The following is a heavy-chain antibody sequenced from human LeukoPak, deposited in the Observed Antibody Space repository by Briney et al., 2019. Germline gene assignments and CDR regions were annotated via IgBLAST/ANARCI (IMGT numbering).Heavy chain of an antibody. D-gene: IGHD1-7*01. V-gene: IGHV5-51*01. Sequence: GESLKISCKGSGYSVTTYWIGGVRQLPGKGLEWMGIIYPGDSDARYSPSFQGLVTISADKSISTAYLQWSTLKASDTAVYYCATPTLGTIGEYLFDYWGQGTLVTVSS. CDR2: IYPGDSDA. CDR1: GYSVTTYW. J-gene: IGHJ4*02. CDR3: ATPTLGTIGEYLFDY.